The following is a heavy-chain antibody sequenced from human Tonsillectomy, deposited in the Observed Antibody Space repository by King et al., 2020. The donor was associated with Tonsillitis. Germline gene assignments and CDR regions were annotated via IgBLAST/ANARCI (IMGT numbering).Heavy chain of an antibody. D-gene: IGHD3-16*01. Sequence: VQLVESGGGLVKPGGSLRISCAVSGFTFSIYDLNWVRLAPGKGLEWVSSLSGGSTYIYYADSVKGRFTISRDNAKNSLYLQMNSLRVEDTGVYYCARGSSSGLNTYYLDYWGQGALVTVSS. CDR3: ARGSSSGLNTYYLDY. J-gene: IGHJ4*02. V-gene: IGHV3-21*01. CDR1: GFTFSIYD. CDR2: LSGGSTYI.